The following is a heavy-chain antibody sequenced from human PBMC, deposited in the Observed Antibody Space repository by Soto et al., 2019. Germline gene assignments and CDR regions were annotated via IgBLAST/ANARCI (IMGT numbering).Heavy chain of an antibody. Sequence: EVQLLESGGGLVQPGGSLRLSCAASGFTFSSYATSWVRQAPGKGLEWVSAISGSGGSTYYADSVKGRFTISRDNSKNTLYLQMSSLRAEDTAVYYCAKGGPDCTSCYHYWGQGTLVTVSS. J-gene: IGHJ4*02. CDR3: AKGGPDCTSCYHY. CDR2: ISGSGGST. D-gene: IGHD2-2*01. V-gene: IGHV3-23*01. CDR1: GFTFSSYA.